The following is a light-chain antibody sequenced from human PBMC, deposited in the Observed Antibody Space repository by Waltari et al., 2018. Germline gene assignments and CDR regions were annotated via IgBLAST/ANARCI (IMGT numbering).Light chain of an antibody. CDR2: DAS. V-gene: IGKV1-33*01. J-gene: IGKJ5*01. CDR1: QDISNY. Sequence: DIQMTQSPSSLSASVGDRVTITCQASQDISNYLNWYKQKPGKDPKHLIYDASNLETGVPSRFSGSGSGTDFTFTISSLQPEDIATYYCQQYDNLPITFGQGTRLEIK. CDR3: QQYDNLPIT.